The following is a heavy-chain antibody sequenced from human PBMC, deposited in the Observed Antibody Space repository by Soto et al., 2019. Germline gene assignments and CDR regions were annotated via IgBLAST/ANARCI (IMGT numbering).Heavy chain of an antibody. D-gene: IGHD2-15*01. CDR1: GFSLSSSGVG. CDR3: ARLVVVGITYYFDS. J-gene: IGHJ4*02. Sequence: QITLKESGPTLVKPTQTLTMTCTFSGFSLSSSGVGVGWIRQPPGKALEWLTFIYWDDDKRYSPSLKSRLTITKDTSKNQVVLTLTNMDPVDTATYYCARLVVVGITYYFDSWGQGTLLTVSS. V-gene: IGHV2-5*02. CDR2: IYWDDDK.